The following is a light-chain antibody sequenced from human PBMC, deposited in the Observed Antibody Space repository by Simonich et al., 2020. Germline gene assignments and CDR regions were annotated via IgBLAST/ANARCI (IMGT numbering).Light chain of an antibody. CDR3: QQYDNLLQT. CDR1: QNISNY. V-gene: IGKV1-33*01. Sequence: DIQMTQSPSSLSASVGDRVTITCQASQNISNYLNWYQQKPGKAPKLRISDASNLETGVPSRFSGSGSGTDFTFNISSLQPEDIATYYCQQYDNLLQTFGGGTKVEIK. CDR2: DAS. J-gene: IGKJ4*01.